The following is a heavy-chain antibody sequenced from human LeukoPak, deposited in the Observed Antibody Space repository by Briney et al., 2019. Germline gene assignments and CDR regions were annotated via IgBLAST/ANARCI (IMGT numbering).Heavy chain of an antibody. V-gene: IGHV3-15*01. CDR2: IKSKTDGGTT. CDR3: ARAEYYYYGMDV. CDR1: GFTSSNAW. J-gene: IGHJ6*02. Sequence: GGSLRLSCAASGFTSSNAWMSWVRQAPGKGLEWVGRIKSKTDGGTTDYAAPVKGRFTISRDDSKNTLYLQMNSLRAEDTAVYYCARAEYYYYGMDVWGQGTTVTVSS.